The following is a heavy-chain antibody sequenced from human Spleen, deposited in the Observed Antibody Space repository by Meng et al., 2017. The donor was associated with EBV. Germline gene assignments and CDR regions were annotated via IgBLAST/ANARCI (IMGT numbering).Heavy chain of an antibody. D-gene: IGHD5-12*01. CDR1: GDSISRSNW. Sequence: QVQLQESGPGLVKPSETLSLARAVSGDSISRSNWWSWVRQPPGKGLEWLGEISHSGTPNYNPSLGRRVTISVDKSKNQFSLKLNSVTAADTAVYFCARIAGYDRLYYFAFWGQGTLVTVPS. CDR3: ARIAGYDRLYYFAF. J-gene: IGHJ4*02. CDR2: ISHSGTP. V-gene: IGHV4-4*02.